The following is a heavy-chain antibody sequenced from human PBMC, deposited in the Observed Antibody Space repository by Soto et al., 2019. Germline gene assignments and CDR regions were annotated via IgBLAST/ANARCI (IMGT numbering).Heavy chain of an antibody. Sequence: QVQLQESGPGLVKPSQTLSLTCTVSGGSISSGNYYWTWIRQHPGKGLEWIGYIYYSGSTYYNPSLKSRVTIALDTSKNQCSLKLSSLTAADTAVYYCARSRRTMIVVGYFDYCVQGTLVTVSS. V-gene: IGHV4-31*03. CDR3: ARSRRTMIVVGYFDY. CDR1: GGSISSGNYY. J-gene: IGHJ4*02. D-gene: IGHD3-22*01. CDR2: IYYSGST.